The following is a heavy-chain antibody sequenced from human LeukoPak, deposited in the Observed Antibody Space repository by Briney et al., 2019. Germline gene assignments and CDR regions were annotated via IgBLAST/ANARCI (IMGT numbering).Heavy chain of an antibody. V-gene: IGHV3-48*03. CDR3: ASLTVTGGSLSDY. J-gene: IGHJ4*02. CDR1: GFTFSNYD. Sequence: GGSLRLSCVASGFTFSNYDMNWVRQVPGKGLEWVSYISNSGSSKYYVDSVKGRFTISRDNAKNSLYLQMNSLRAEDTAVYYCASLTVTGGSLSDYWGQGTLVTVSS. CDR2: ISNSGSSK. D-gene: IGHD2-15*01.